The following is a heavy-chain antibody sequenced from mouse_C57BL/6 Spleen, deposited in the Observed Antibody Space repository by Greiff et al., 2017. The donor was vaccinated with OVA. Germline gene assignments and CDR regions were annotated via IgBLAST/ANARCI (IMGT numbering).Heavy chain of an antibody. CDR2: ISSGSSTI. Sequence: EVKLVESGGGLVKPGGSLKLSCAASGFTFSDYGMHWVRQAPEKGLEWVAYISSGSSTIYYADTVKGRFTISRDNAKNTLFLQMTSLRSEDTAMYYCATTVVAGDYYYAMDYWGQGTSVTVSS. V-gene: IGHV5-17*01. CDR3: ATTVVAGDYYYAMDY. CDR1: GFTFSDYG. J-gene: IGHJ4*01. D-gene: IGHD1-1*01.